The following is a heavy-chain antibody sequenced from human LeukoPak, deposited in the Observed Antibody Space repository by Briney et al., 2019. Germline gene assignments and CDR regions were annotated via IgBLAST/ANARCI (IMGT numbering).Heavy chain of an antibody. CDR1: GDSVSSNSVT. D-gene: IGHD2-21*02. CDR3: ARRLTQYNCFDP. V-gene: IGHV6-1*01. Sequence: SQTLSPTCAISGDSVSSNSVTWNWIRQSPSRGLEWLGRTYYRSTWYNDYAVSVRGRITVNPDTSKNQFSLHLNSVTPEDTAVYYCARRLTQYNCFDPWGQGILVTVSS. J-gene: IGHJ5*02. CDR2: TYYRSTWYN.